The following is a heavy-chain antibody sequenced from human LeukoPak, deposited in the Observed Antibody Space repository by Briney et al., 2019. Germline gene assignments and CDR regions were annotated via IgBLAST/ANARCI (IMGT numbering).Heavy chain of an antibody. D-gene: IGHD4-23*01. V-gene: IGHV1-69*06. CDR3: ARGDHDYGGNSGAFFDY. CDR1: GGTFSSYA. J-gene: IGHJ4*02. Sequence: ASVKVSCKASGGTFSSYAISWVRQASGQGLEWMGGIIPIFGTANYAQKFQGRVTITADKSTSTAYMELSSLRSEDTAVYYCARGDHDYGGNSGAFFDYWGQGTLVTVSS. CDR2: IIPIFGTA.